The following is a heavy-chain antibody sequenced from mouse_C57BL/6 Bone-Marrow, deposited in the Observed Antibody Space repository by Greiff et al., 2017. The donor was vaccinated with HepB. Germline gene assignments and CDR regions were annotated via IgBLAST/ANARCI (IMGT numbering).Heavy chain of an antibody. CDR2: IHPNSGST. D-gene: IGHD2-5*01. CDR1: GYTFTSYW. CDR3: ARPYYSNYVAWFAY. V-gene: IGHV1-64*01. J-gene: IGHJ3*01. Sequence: VQLQQPGAELVKPGASVKLSCKASGYTFTSYWMHWVKQRPGQGLEWIGMIHPNSGSTNYNEKFKSKATLTVDKSSSTAYIQLSSLTSEDSAVYYCARPYYSNYVAWFAYWGQGTLVTVSA.